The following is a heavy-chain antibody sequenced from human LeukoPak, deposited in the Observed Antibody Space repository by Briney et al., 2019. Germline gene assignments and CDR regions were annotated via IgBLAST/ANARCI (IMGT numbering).Heavy chain of an antibody. CDR2: ISYDGSNK. V-gene: IGHV3-30*03. CDR1: GFTFSNYG. J-gene: IGHJ4*02. Sequence: GGSLRLSCAGSGFTFSNYGMHWVRQAPGKGLEWVALISYDGSNKYYADSVKGRFTISRDNSKNTLYLQMNSLRAEDTAVYYCARDLLAGQFDYWGQGTLVTVSS. CDR3: ARDLLAGQFDY. D-gene: IGHD3-9*01.